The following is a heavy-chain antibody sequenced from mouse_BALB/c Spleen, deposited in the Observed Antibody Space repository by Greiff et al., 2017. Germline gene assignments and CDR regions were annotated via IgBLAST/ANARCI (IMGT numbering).Heavy chain of an antibody. CDR2: ISSGGSYT. J-gene: IGHJ3*01. V-gene: IGHV5-6-4*01. CDR3: TRSGGGFPWFAY. CDR1: GFTFSSYT. Sequence: DVMLVESGGGLVKPGGSLKLSCAASGFTFSSYTMSWVRQTPEKRLEWVATISSGGSYTYYPDSVKGRFTISRDNAKNTLYLQMSSLKSEDTAMYYCTRSGGGFPWFAYWGQGTLVTVSA.